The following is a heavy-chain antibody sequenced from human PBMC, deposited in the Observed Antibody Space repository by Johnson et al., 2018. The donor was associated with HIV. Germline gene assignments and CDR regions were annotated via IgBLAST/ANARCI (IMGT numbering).Heavy chain of an antibody. V-gene: IGHV3-7*03. Sequence: VQLVESGGGVVQPGGSLRLSCAASGFTFSTYWMSWVRQVPGKGLEWVANIKQDGSEKYYVDSAKGRFTISRDNAKNSLYLQMNSLRAEDTALYYCARDRSSHWGDAFDIWGQGTMVTVSS. CDR1: GFTFSTYW. D-gene: IGHD7-27*01. CDR2: IKQDGSEK. CDR3: ARDRSSHWGDAFDI. J-gene: IGHJ3*02.